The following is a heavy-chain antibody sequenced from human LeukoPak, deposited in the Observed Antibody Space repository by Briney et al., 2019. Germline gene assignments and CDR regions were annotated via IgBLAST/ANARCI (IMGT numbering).Heavy chain of an antibody. J-gene: IGHJ6*03. V-gene: IGHV3-74*01. CDR2: INSDGSST. CDR3: ARLAFPTGYSSSWSFRNRGYYYMDV. D-gene: IGHD6-13*01. Sequence: PGGSLRLSCAASGFTFSSYWMHWVRQAPGKGLVWVSRINSDGSSTSYADSVKGRFTISRDNAKNTLYLQMNSLRAEDTAVYYCARLAFPTGYSSSWSFRNRGYYYMDVWGKGTTVTVSS. CDR1: GFTFSSYW.